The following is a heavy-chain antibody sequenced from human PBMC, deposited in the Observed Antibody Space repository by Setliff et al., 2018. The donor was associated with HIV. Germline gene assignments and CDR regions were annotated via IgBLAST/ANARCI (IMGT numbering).Heavy chain of an antibody. D-gene: IGHD4-17*01. J-gene: IGHJ4*02. CDR1: GYTFTDYA. V-gene: IGHV1-3*04. CDR3: ARDGPPFTVTMLDS. Sequence: ASVKVSCKASGYTFTDYAIHWLRQAPGQRPECMGWVVTARGQPTYSKNFQGRVTFSADRATNTVYLELTNSKSQDAAVYFCARDGPPFTVTMLDSWGQGTLVTVSS. CDR2: VVTARGQP.